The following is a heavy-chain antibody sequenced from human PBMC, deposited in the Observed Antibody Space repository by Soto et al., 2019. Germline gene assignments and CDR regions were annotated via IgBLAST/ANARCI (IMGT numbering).Heavy chain of an antibody. CDR3: AREPRYCRGGSCSITGDAYDI. D-gene: IGHD2-15*01. CDR2: ISNRGDT. V-gene: IGHV3-66*01. Sequence: EVQLVESGGGLVQPGGSLRLSCTASGFIVSDTYVNWVRQAPGKGREWVSVISNRGDTHYADSVRGRFSLSRDISDNTLHLQMNNLRVEDTAVYYCAREPRYCRGGSCSITGDAYDIWGQGAMVTVSS. J-gene: IGHJ3*02. CDR1: GFIVSDTY.